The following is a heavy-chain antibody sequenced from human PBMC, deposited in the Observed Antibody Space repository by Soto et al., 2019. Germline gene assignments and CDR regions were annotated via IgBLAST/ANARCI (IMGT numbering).Heavy chain of an antibody. V-gene: IGHV3-53*02. CDR1: GFIVSSSY. Sequence: DVQLVETGGGLIQPGESLRLSCAAPGFIVSSSYMSWVRQAPGKGLEWVSVIYSDGRTYYADSVKGRFTISRDNSKNTLYLQMNSLSAEDTAVYYCARCSGWYGQCYFDCWGQGTLVTVSS. CDR3: ARCSGWYGQCYFDC. D-gene: IGHD6-13*01. CDR2: IYSDGRT. J-gene: IGHJ4*02.